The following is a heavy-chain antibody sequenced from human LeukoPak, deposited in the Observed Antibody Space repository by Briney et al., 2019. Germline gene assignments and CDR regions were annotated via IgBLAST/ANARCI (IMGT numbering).Heavy chain of an antibody. D-gene: IGHD3-10*01. CDR1: GVSLNGYY. CDR3: ARAYYSTSWFPH. CDR2: INHSGRT. J-gene: IGHJ5*02. V-gene: IGHV4-34*01. Sequence: SETLSLTCAVSGVSLNGYYWGWIRQTPGKGLEWIGEINHSGRTNYNPSLKSRVTISADTSKNQYSLELRSVTAADTAVYYCARAYYSTSWFPHWGQGALVTVSS.